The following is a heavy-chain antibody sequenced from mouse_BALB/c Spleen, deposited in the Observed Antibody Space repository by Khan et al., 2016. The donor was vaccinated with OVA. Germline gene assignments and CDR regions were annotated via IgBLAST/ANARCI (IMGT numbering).Heavy chain of an antibody. J-gene: IGHJ3*01. CDR1: GYTFTNYG. D-gene: IGHD1-1*01. CDR2: INTNTGEP. CDR3: ARGNYYGSNSWFAY. V-gene: IGHV9-3*02. Sequence: QIQLVQSGPELKKPGETVKISCKASGYTFTNYGINWVKQAPGKGLKWMGWINTNTGEPTYAEEFKGRFAFSWETSASTAYLQLNNLKNEDTATYFCARGNYYGSNSWFAYWDQGTLVTVSA.